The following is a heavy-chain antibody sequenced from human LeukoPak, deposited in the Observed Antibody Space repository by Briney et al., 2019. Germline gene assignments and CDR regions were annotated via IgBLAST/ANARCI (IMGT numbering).Heavy chain of an antibody. CDR1: GFTFSNYW. D-gene: IGHD2-15*01. J-gene: IGHJ6*02. V-gene: IGHV3-74*01. CDR2: INWNSGSI. Sequence: GGSLRLSCASGFTFSNYWMHWVRQPPGKGLVWVSGINWNSGSIGYADSVKGRFTISRDNAKNSLYLQMNSLRAEDTAVYYCARDKVLGYCSGGSCYPYYGMDVWGQGTTVTVSS. CDR3: ARDKVLGYCSGGSCYPYYGMDV.